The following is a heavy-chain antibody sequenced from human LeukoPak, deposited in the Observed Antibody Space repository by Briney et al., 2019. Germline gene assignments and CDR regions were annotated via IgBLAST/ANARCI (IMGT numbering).Heavy chain of an antibody. CDR3: AKGRSQWPRDYGGATDTDY. CDR2: ISWNSGSI. Sequence: GGSLRLSCAASGFTFDNYAMHWVRQAPGKGLEWVSGISWNSGSIGYADSVKGRFTISRDNAKNSLYLQMNSLRAEDTALYYCAKGRSQWPRDYGGATDTDYWGQGTLVTVSS. CDR1: GFTFDNYA. D-gene: IGHD4-23*01. V-gene: IGHV3-9*01. J-gene: IGHJ4*02.